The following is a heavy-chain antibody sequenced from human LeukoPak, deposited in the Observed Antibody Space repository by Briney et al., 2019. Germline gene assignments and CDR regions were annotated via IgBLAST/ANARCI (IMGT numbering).Heavy chain of an antibody. D-gene: IGHD4-17*01. J-gene: IGHJ5*02. CDR2: IKQDGSEK. Sequence: PGGSLRLSCAVSGFTVSSNYMSWVRQPPGKGLEWVANIKQDGSEKYYVDSVKGRFTISRDNAKNSLYLQMNSLRAEDTAVYYCARERDYGDYKSWGQGTLVTVSS. CDR1: GFTVSSNY. CDR3: ARERDYGDYKS. V-gene: IGHV3-7*01.